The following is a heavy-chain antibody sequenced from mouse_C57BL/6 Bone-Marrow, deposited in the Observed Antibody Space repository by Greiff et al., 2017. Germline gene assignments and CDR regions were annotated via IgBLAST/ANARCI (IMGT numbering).Heavy chain of an antibody. V-gene: IGHV5-4*01. CDR2: ISDGGSYT. J-gene: IGHJ4*01. CDR1: GFTFSSYA. CDR3: ARGVWSLYAMDY. Sequence: EVHLVESGGGLVKPGGSLKLSCAASGFTFSSYAMSWVRQTPEKRLEWVATISDGGSYTYYPDNVKGRFTISRDNAKNNLYLQMSHLKSEDTAMYYCARGVWSLYAMDYWGQGTSVTVSS. D-gene: IGHD2-10*02.